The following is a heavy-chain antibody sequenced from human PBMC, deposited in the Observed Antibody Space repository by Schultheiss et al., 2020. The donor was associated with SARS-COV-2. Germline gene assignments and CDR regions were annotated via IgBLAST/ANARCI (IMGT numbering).Heavy chain of an antibody. CDR2: IDYSGTT. J-gene: IGHJ5*02. Sequence: SETLSLTCTVSGGAISTYFWSWIRQPPGKGLEWIGYIDYSGTTKENPSLTSRVSISIDTSKNQFSLKLSSVTAADTAVYYCARAIWVVVAADNWFDPWGQGTLVTVSS. CDR1: GGAISTYF. D-gene: IGHD2-15*01. CDR3: ARAIWVVVAADNWFDP. V-gene: IGHV4-59*01.